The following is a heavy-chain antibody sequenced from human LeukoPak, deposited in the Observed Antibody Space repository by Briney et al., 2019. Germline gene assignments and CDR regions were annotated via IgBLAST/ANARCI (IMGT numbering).Heavy chain of an antibody. CDR2: ISGPGSST. J-gene: IGHJ4*02. Sequence: GGSLRLSCAASGFTFSNYAMSWVRQAPGKGLEWASTISGPGSSTYSADSAKGRFTISRDNSKNTLYLQMHSLRAEDTAIYYCAKPSRDFDSSGYSHFDYWGQGTLVTVSS. CDR1: GFTFSNYA. D-gene: IGHD3-22*01. V-gene: IGHV3-23*01. CDR3: AKPSRDFDSSGYSHFDY.